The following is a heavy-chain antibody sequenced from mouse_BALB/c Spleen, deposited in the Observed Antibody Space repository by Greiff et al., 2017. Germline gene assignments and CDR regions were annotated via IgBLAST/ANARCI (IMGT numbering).Heavy chain of an antibody. CDR1: GFSLTSYC. Sequence: VKLVESGPGLVQPSQSLSITCTVSGFSLTSYCVHWVRQSPGKGLEWLGVIWSGGSTDYNAAFISRLSISKDNSKSQVFFKMNSLQANDTAIYYCARDYGSRSYWYFDVWGAGTTVTVSS. V-gene: IGHV2-2*02. D-gene: IGHD1-1*01. CDR2: IWSGGST. J-gene: IGHJ1*01. CDR3: ARDYGSRSYWYFDV.